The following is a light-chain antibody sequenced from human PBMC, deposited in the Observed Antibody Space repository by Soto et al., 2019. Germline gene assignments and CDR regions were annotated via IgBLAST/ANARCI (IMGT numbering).Light chain of an antibody. CDR2: DVT. CDR1: SSDVGGYDY. Sequence: QSVLTQPASVSGSPGQSITISCPGTSSDVGGYDYVSWYQQRPGKAPKLLIYDVTKRPSGVPDRFSGSKSGNTASLTISGLQAEDEADFYCCSYGGSFPYVFGTGTKVTVL. J-gene: IGLJ1*01. CDR3: CSYGGSFPYV. V-gene: IGLV2-11*01.